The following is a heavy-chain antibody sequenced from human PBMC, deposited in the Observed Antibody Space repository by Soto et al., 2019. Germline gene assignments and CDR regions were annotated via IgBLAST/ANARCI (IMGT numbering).Heavy chain of an antibody. V-gene: IGHV3-11*06. CDR2: ISPKSTFR. CDR1: GFPFNDYY. Sequence: GGSLRLSCATSGFPFNDYYMTWIRQAPGKGLEWLSHISPKSTFRDYADSVKGRFTISRDNTESSLFLQMNSLGVDDTAVYSCVRGGGGGLFEHWGQGVLVTVSS. J-gene: IGHJ4*02. CDR3: VRGGGGGLFEH. D-gene: IGHD2-21*01.